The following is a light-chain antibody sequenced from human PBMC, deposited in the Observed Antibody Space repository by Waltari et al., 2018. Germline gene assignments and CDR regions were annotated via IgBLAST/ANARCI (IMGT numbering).Light chain of an antibody. Sequence: SYELTQPPSVSVSPGQTARITCSGDALPKHYAYWFQQKPGQAPVLVICKDSERRSGIPERFAGASSGTTVTLTISGVQAEDEADYYCQSTDSSGSYRVFGGGTKLTVL. CDR1: ALPKHY. CDR2: KDS. V-gene: IGLV3-25*03. CDR3: QSTDSSGSYRV. J-gene: IGLJ2*01.